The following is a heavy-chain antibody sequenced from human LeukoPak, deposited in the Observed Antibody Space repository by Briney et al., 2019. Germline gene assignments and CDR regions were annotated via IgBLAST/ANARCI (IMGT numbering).Heavy chain of an antibody. J-gene: IGHJ1*01. CDR1: GGSFSGYY. V-gene: IGHV4-34*01. Sequence: SETLSLTCAVYGGSFSGYYWSWIRQPPGKELEWIGEINHSGSTNYNPSLKSRVTISVDTSKNQFSLKLSSVTAADTAVYYCARGRCSGGSCYKGHFQHWGQGTLVTVSS. D-gene: IGHD2-15*01. CDR2: INHSGST. CDR3: ARGRCSGGSCYKGHFQH.